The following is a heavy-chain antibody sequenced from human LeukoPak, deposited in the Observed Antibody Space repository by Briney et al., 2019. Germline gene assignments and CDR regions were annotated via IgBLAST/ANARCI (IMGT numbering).Heavy chain of an antibody. Sequence: GGSLRLSCAASGFTFNSYAMSWVRQAPGRGPEWVANVNRDGSETYYLDSVKGRFTISKDNAKNSLYLQMNSLRAEDTALYHCARNNGMDVWGQGTTVIASS. CDR3: ARNNGMDV. J-gene: IGHJ6*02. CDR1: GFTFNSYA. V-gene: IGHV3-7*03. CDR2: VNRDGSET.